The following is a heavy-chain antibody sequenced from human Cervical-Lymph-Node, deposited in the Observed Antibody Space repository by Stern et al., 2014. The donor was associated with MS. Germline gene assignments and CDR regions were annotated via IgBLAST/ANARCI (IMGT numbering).Heavy chain of an antibody. Sequence: VQLEESGGAVVQPGRSLRLSCAASGFTFSSYGMHWVRQAPGKGLEWVTVISYDGNHKYYAASVKGRFTISRYNSKNTLHLQMNSVTPDDTAIYYCARDYEDTSMLFDHWGQGTLVTVSS. CDR3: ARDYEDTSMLFDH. CDR2: ISYDGNHK. V-gene: IGHV3-30*03. J-gene: IGHJ4*02. D-gene: IGHD2-8*01. CDR1: GFTFSSYG.